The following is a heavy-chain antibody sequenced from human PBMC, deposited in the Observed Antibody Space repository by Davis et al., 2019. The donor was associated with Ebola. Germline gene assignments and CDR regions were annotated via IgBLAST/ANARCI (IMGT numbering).Heavy chain of an antibody. CDR1: GFTFNEHC. CDR3: ASDRGYYSGSGTYPVF. CDR2: ISYDGTYK. D-gene: IGHD3-10*01. V-gene: IGHV3-30*03. Sequence: GESLKISCAASGFTFNEHCLHWVRQAPGKGLEWVAVISYDGTYKFYADFVRGRFSISRDNSKNTLYLQINSLGSEDTAVYYCASDRGYYSGSGTYPVFWGQGTLVTVSS. J-gene: IGHJ4*02.